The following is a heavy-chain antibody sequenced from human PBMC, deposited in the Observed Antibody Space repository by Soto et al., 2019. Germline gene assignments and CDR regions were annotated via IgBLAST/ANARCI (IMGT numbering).Heavy chain of an antibody. V-gene: IGHV3-23*01. CDR2: IHGSAGGA. CDR3: AKDAVSANGEWDWFDP. CDR1: GFTFSSYA. D-gene: IGHD2-21*02. J-gene: IGHJ5*02. Sequence: GGSLRLSCAASGFTFSSYAMTWVRQAPWKGLEWVSSIHGSAGGAYYSDSVKGRFTVSRADSQKTLFLQMTSLRVDDTAIYYCAKDAVSANGEWDWFDPWGQGILVTVSS.